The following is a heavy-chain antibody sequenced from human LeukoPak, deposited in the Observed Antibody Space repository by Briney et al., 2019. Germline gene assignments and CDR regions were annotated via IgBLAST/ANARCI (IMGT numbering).Heavy chain of an antibody. J-gene: IGHJ4*02. Sequence: PGGSLRLSCTTSGFTFADYTMHWFRQAPGKGLESVGFIRGSGTTQYAASVRGRFTISRDDSKSIAYLQMNSLKTEDTAVYYCTRNSGWYGISWGQGTLVTVSS. CDR1: GFTFADYT. CDR3: TRNSGWYGIS. V-gene: IGHV3-49*03. CDR2: IRGSGTT. D-gene: IGHD6-19*01.